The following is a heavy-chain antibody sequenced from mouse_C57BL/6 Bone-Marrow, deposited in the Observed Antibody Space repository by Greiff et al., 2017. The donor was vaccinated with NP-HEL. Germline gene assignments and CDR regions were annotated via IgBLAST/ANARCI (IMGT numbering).Heavy chain of an antibody. V-gene: IGHV1-72*01. Sequence: VQLQQPGAELVKPGASVKLSCKASGYTFTSYWMHWVKQRPGRGLEWIGRIDPTSGGTKYNEKFKSKATLTVDKPSSTASMQLSSLTSEDSAVYYCARSFITTVPFDYWGQGTTLTVSS. J-gene: IGHJ2*01. CDR2: IDPTSGGT. D-gene: IGHD1-1*01. CDR1: GYTFTSYW. CDR3: ARSFITTVPFDY.